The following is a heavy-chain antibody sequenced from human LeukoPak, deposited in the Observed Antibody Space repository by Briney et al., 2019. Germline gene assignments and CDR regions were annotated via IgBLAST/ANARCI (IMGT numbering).Heavy chain of an antibody. CDR3: ARTLQLERLAFDI. CDR2: INPNSGGT. V-gene: IGHV1-2*02. D-gene: IGHD1-1*01. J-gene: IGHJ3*02. CDR1: GYTFTGYY. Sequence: ASVKVSCKASGYTFTGYYMHWVRQAPGQGLEWMGWINPNSGGTNYAQKFQGRVTMTRDTSISTAYMELSRLRSDDTAVYYCARTLQLERLAFDIWGQGTMVTVSS.